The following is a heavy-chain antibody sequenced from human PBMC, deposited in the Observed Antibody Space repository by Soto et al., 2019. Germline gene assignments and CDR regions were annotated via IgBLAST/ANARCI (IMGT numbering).Heavy chain of an antibody. CDR2: IKQDGSEK. V-gene: IGHV3-7*01. J-gene: IGHJ4*02. Sequence: PGGSLRLSCAASGFTFISYWIIFFRHSPWKGLEWVANIKQDGSEKYYVDSVKGRFTISRDNAKNSLYLQMNSLRAEDTAVYYCARPAYYYDSSGYPYWGQGTLVTVSS. CDR1: GFTFISYW. CDR3: ARPAYYYDSSGYPY. D-gene: IGHD3-22*01.